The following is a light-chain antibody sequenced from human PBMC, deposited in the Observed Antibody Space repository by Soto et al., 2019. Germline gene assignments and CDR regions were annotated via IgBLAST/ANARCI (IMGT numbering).Light chain of an antibody. J-gene: IGKJ1*01. Sequence: EIVLTQSPGTLALSPGERATLSCRASQSVSSTYLIGYQQKPGQAPRLLIYGAASRATGVPDSFSGGGSGTDFTLTISRLEPEDFAVYYCQHFVNSLTWTFGQGTKVEI. CDR2: GAA. V-gene: IGKV3-20*01. CDR3: QHFVNSLTWT. CDR1: QSVSSTY.